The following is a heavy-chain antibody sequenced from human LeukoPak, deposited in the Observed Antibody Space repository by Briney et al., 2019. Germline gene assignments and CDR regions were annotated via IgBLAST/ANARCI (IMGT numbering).Heavy chain of an antibody. V-gene: IGHV3-15*01. D-gene: IGHD3-22*01. CDR2: IKSKTDGGTT. Sequence: GGSLRLSCAASGFTFSNAWMSWVRQAAGKGLEWVGRIKSKTDGGTTDYAAPVKGRFTISRDDSKNTLYLQMNSLKTEDTAVYYCTSSEYYYDSSGFKFDYWGQGTLVTVSS. J-gene: IGHJ4*02. CDR3: TSSEYYYDSSGFKFDY. CDR1: GFTFSNAW.